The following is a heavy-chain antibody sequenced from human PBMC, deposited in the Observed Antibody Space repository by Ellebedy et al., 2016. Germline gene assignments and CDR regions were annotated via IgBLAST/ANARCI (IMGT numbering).Heavy chain of an antibody. D-gene: IGHD4-11*01. Sequence: ALVKVSCKASGGTFSSYAISWVRQAPGQGLEWMGRIIPILGIANYAQKFQGRVTITADKSTSTAYMELSSLRSEDTAVYYCARELSRNDYSNYVGAYYYGMDVWGQGTTVTVSS. CDR2: IIPILGIA. J-gene: IGHJ6*02. V-gene: IGHV1-69*04. CDR1: GGTFSSYA. CDR3: ARELSRNDYSNYVGAYYYGMDV.